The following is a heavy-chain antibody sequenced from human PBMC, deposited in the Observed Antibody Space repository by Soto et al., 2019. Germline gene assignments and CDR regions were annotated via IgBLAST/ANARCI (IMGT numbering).Heavy chain of an antibody. V-gene: IGHV2-5*02. CDR3: ALAYNWNYYFDY. CDR2: IYWDDDK. D-gene: IGHD1-7*01. CDR1: GFSLSTSGVG. Sequence: QITLKESGPPLVKPTQTLTLTCTFSGFSLSTSGVGVGWIRQPPGKALEWLALIYWDDDKRYSPSLKSRLTITKDTSKNQVVLTMTNMDPVDTATYYCALAYNWNYYFDYWGQGTLVTVSS. J-gene: IGHJ4*02.